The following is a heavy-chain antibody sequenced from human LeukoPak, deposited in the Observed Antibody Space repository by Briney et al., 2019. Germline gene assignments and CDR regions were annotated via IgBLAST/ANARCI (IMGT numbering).Heavy chain of an antibody. J-gene: IGHJ3*02. V-gene: IGHV4-34*01. CDR2: INHSGST. CDR1: GGSSSGYY. CDR3: ARSWYDLVGAFDI. D-gene: IGHD6-13*01. Sequence: ASETLSLTCAVYGGSSSGYYWSWIRQPPGKGLEWIGEINHSGSTNYNPSLKSRVTISVDTSKNQFSLKLSSVTAADTAVYYCARSWYDLVGAFDIWGQGTMVTVSS.